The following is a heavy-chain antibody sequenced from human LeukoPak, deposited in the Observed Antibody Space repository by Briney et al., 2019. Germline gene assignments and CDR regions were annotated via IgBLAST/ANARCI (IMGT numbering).Heavy chain of an antibody. D-gene: IGHD2-15*01. V-gene: IGHV1-8*01. CDR2: VNPNSANT. CDR3: ARGNRYCSGGSCYEAFDY. J-gene: IGHJ4*02. Sequence: GASVKVPCKASGYTFTSYDINWVRQATGQGLEWMGWVNPNSANTGYAQKFQGRITMTRNTSISTVYMELSSLISEDTAVYYCARGNRYCSGGSCYEAFDYWGQGTLVTVSS. CDR1: GYTFTSYD.